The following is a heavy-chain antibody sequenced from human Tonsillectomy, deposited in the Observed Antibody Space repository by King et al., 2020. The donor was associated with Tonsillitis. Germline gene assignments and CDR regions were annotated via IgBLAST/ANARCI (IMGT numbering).Heavy chain of an antibody. CDR1: GFTFSSYA. V-gene: IGHV3-30*04. Sequence: VQLVESGGGVVQPGRSLRLSCAASGFTFSSYAMYWVRQAPGKGLEWVAVISYDGRNKSYANSVKGGFTISRDISKNTLYVQMNSLRAEDTAGYYCASGGYCSSTSWLRGDYYYHAMDVWGQGTTVTVSS. D-gene: IGHD2-2*01. CDR3: ASGGYCSSTSWLRGDYYYHAMDV. J-gene: IGHJ6*02. CDR2: ISYDGRNK.